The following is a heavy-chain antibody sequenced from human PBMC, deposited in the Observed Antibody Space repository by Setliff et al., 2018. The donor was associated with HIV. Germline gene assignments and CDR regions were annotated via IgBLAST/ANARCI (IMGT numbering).Heavy chain of an antibody. Sequence: ASVKVSCKASGYTFTSYGISWVRQAPGQGLEWVGWISVYSGNTNYAQKLQGRVTLTTDTSTSTAYMELRSLRFDDTAVYYCARVSSSWTGGYFDLWGRGTLVTVSS. CDR3: ARVSSSWTGGYFDL. CDR2: ISVYSGNT. V-gene: IGHV1-18*01. D-gene: IGHD6-13*01. CDR1: GYTFTSYG. J-gene: IGHJ2*01.